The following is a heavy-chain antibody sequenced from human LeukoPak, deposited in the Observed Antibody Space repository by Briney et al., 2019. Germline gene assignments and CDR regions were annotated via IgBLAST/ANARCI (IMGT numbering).Heavy chain of an antibody. Sequence: PGGSLRLSCAASGFSFSSFIMNWVRQAPGKGLEWVSSISSSSSHIYYADSVKGRFTISRDNAENSVFPQMNSLRAEDTAVYYCAREYSSSNFDSWGQGTLVAVSS. D-gene: IGHD6-6*01. V-gene: IGHV3-21*01. CDR3: AREYSSSNFDS. CDR2: ISSSSSHI. J-gene: IGHJ4*02. CDR1: GFSFSSFI.